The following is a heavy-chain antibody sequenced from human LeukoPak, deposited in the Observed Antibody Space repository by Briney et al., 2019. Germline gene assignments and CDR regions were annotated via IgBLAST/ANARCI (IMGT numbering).Heavy chain of an antibody. CDR2: IYSSGST. V-gene: IGHV4-4*07. Sequence: PSETLSLTCTVSGGSISSYYWSWIRQAAGKGLEWIGRIYSSGSTSCNPSLKTRVNMSVDTSKNQVSLKVSSVTAADTAVYYCARHDSNGYYADYYYMDVWSKGTTVTVPS. D-gene: IGHD3-22*01. CDR1: GGSISSYY. CDR3: ARHDSNGYYADYYYMDV. J-gene: IGHJ6*03.